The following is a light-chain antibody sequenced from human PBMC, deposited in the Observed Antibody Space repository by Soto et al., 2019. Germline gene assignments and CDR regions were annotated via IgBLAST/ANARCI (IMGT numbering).Light chain of an antibody. Sequence: SGWTQTKGTLSLSPGERATLSCKTSQTSGSNFLAWYQHKPGQAPRFLIYGTSSRATGIPDRFSGSGSGTDFTLTISRLEPEDFAVYFCQRYGSSPLIPFGQGTRLEI. CDR3: QRYGSSPLIP. CDR1: QTSGSNF. V-gene: IGKV3-20*01. J-gene: IGKJ5*01. CDR2: GTS.